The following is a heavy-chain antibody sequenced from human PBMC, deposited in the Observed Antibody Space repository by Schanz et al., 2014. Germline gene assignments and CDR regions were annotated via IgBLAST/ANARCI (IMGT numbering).Heavy chain of an antibody. CDR3: ARDLISSGWYG. Sequence: QAQLVESGGGVVQPGRSLRLSCAASGFTFSSYAVDWIRQAPGQGLEWVSFISYDGSLKSYLDSVKGRFTISRDNSKNTLFLEMNSLRVEDTAVYYCARDLISSGWYGWGQGTLVTVSS. J-gene: IGHJ4*02. CDR1: GFTFSSYA. CDR2: ISYDGSLK. D-gene: IGHD6-19*01. V-gene: IGHV3-30-3*01.